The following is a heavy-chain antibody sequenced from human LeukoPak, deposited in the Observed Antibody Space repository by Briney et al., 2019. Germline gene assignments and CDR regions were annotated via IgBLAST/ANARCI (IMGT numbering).Heavy chain of an antibody. V-gene: IGHV4-61*02. D-gene: IGHD3-3*01. CDR3: ARAHYDFWSGYYRFDP. J-gene: IGHJ5*02. Sequence: SETLSLTCTVSGGSISSGSYYWSWIRQPAGKGLEWIGRIYTSGSTNYNPSLKSRVTISVDTSKNQFSLKLSSVTAADTAVYYCARAHYDFWSGYYRFDPWGQGTLVTVSS. CDR2: IYTSGST. CDR1: GGSISSGSYY.